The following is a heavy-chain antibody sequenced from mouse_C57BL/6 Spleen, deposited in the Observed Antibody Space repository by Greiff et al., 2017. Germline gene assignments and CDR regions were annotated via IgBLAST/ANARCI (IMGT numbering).Heavy chain of an antibody. CDR1: GYSFTGYY. Sequence: EVQLQPSGPELVKPGASVKISCKASGYSFTGYYMHWVQQSHGNILDWIGSIYPYNGVSSYNQKFKGKATLTVDKSSSTAYMELRSLTSESSEVYYCARGGYGSPWFAYWGQGTLVTVSA. V-gene: IGHV1-31*01. CDR2: IYPYNGVS. J-gene: IGHJ3*01. CDR3: ARGGYGSPWFAY. D-gene: IGHD1-1*01.